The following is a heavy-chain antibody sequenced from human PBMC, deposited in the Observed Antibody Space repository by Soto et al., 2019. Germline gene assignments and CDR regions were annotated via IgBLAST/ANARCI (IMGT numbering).Heavy chain of an antibody. Sequence: SVKVSCKASGGTFSSYAISWVRQAPVQGLEWMGGIIPIFGTANYAQKFQGRVTITADESTSTAYMELSSLRSEDTAVYYCARDPAFGPYSGSYFDYWGQGTLVTVSS. CDR1: GGTFSSYA. V-gene: IGHV1-69*01. CDR3: ARDPAFGPYSGSYFDY. CDR2: IIPIFGTA. D-gene: IGHD1-26*01. J-gene: IGHJ4*02.